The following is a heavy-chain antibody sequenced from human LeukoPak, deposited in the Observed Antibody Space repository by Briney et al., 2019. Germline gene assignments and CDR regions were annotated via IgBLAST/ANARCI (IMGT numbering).Heavy chain of an antibody. D-gene: IGHD3-9*01. CDR2: IKQDESEK. Sequence: GGSLRLSCAASGFTFSSYWMSWVRQAPGKGLEWVANIKQDESEKYYVDSVKGRFTISRDNAKNSLYLQMNSLRAEDTAVYYCARVGDILTGYYPGGGGDYFDYWGQGTLVTVSS. CDR1: GFTFSSYW. J-gene: IGHJ4*02. V-gene: IGHV3-7*01. CDR3: ARVGDILTGYYPGGGGDYFDY.